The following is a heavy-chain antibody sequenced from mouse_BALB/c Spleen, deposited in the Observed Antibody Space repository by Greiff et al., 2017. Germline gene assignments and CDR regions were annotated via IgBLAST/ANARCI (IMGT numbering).Heavy chain of an antibody. CDR1: GYTFTSYY. V-gene: IGHV1S81*02. J-gene: IGHJ1*01. CDR2: INPSNGGT. CDR3: TRRWLLPNWYFDV. Sequence: QVQLQQSGAELVKPGASVKLSCKASGYTFTSYYMYWVKQRPGQGLEWIGEINPSNGGTNFNEKFKSKATLTVDKSSSTAYMQLSSLTSEDSAVYYCTRRWLLPNWYFDVWGAGTTVTVSS. D-gene: IGHD2-3*01.